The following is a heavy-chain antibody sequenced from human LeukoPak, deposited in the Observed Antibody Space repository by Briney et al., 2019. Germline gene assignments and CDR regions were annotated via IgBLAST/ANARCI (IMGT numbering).Heavy chain of an antibody. V-gene: IGHV4-38-2*02. Sequence: SETLSLTCTVSGYSISSGYYWGWIRQPPGKGLEWIGSIYHSGSTYYNPSLKSRVTISVDTSKNQFSLKLSSVTAADTAVYYCARGGLTRMDYYDSSGYYFDYWGQGTLVTVSS. CDR2: IYHSGST. CDR3: ARGGLTRMDYYDSSGYYFDY. CDR1: GYSISSGYY. J-gene: IGHJ4*02. D-gene: IGHD3-22*01.